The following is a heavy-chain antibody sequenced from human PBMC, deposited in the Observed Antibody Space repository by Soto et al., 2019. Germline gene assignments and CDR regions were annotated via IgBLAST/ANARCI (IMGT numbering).Heavy chain of an antibody. J-gene: IGHJ6*02. CDR2: INHSGST. CDR1: GGSFSGYY. V-gene: IGHV4-34*01. CDR3: ARNHGSGSYLPYYYYYGMDV. D-gene: IGHD3-10*01. Sequence: SETLSLTCAVYGGSFSGYYWSWIRQPPGKGLEWIGEINHSGSTNYNPSLKSRVTISVDTSKNQFSLKLSSVTAADTAVYYCARNHGSGSYLPYYYYYGMDVWGQGTTVTVSS.